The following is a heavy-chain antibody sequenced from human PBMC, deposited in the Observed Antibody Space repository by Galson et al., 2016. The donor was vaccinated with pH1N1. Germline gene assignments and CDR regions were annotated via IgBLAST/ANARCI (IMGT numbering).Heavy chain of an antibody. D-gene: IGHD2/OR15-2a*01. J-gene: IGHJ4*02. CDR1: GDSISHYY. CDR3: VRIRFNSIDS. CDR2: VWYSGNT. V-gene: IGHV4-59*04. Sequence: ETLSLTCSVSGDSISHYYWSWIRQSPGRGPEWLGTVWYSGNTYYNPSLQSRVTMSMHTSTNQFSLHLRSVTAADMAMYYCVRIRFNSIDSWGQGTLVTVSS.